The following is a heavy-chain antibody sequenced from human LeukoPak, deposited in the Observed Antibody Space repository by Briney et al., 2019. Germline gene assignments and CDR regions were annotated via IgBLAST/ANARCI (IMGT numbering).Heavy chain of an antibody. CDR1: GFIFDDYA. D-gene: IGHD2-15*01. CDR3: AKDVSLGYCSGGSCSAHFDY. Sequence: GGSLRLSCAASGFIFDDYAMHWVRQAPGKGLEWVSGISWNSGSIAYADSVKGRFTISRDNAKNSLYLQMNSLRAEDMALYYCAKDVSLGYCSGGSCSAHFDYWGQGTLVSVSS. V-gene: IGHV3-9*03. J-gene: IGHJ4*02. CDR2: ISWNSGSI.